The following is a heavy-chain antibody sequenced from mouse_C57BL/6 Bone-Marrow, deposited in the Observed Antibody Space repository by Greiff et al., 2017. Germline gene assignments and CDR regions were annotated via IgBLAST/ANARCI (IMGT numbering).Heavy chain of an antibody. Sequence: QVQLQQSGAELVKPGASVKISCKASGYAFSSYRMNWVKQRPGKGLEWIGEIYPGDGATNYNGKFKGKAPLTADKSSSTAYMQLNSLPSEDSEVDFCSRSSYDGSSLDDWGQGTTLTVSS. CDR3: SRSSYDGSSLDD. CDR1: GYAFSSYR. CDR2: IYPGDGAT. V-gene: IGHV1-80*01. D-gene: IGHD1-1*01. J-gene: IGHJ2*01.